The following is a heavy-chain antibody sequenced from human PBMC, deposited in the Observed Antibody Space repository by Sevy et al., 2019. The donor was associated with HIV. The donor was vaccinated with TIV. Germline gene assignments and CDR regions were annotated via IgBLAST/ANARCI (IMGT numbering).Heavy chain of an antibody. V-gene: IGHV4-30-4*01. CDR1: GGSINTGDYY. CDR2: IYYSGGT. Sequence: SETLSLTCTVSGGSINTGDYYWTWIRQPPGKGLEWIGYIYYSGGTYYNPSLKSRLIMSVDTSKNQFSLRLSSVTAADTAVYFCVRGDYSGSSGYGVEDFDYWGQGTLVTVSS. CDR3: VRGDYSGSSGYGVEDFDY. J-gene: IGHJ4*02. D-gene: IGHD3-22*01.